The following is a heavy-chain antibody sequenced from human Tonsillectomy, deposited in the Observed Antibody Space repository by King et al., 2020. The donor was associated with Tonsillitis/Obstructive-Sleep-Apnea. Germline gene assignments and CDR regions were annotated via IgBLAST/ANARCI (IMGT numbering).Heavy chain of an antibody. CDR2: INHSGST. J-gene: IGHJ6*03. CDR1: GGSFSGYY. Sequence: VQLQQWGAGLLKPPETLSLTCAVYGGSFSGYYWSWIRQPPGKGLEWIGEINHSGSTNYNPSLKSRVTISVDTSKNQFSLKLSSVTAADTAVYYCARLTMVRGVIITYYYYMDVWGKGTTVTVSS. CDR3: ARLTMVRGVIITYYYYMDV. V-gene: IGHV4-34*01. D-gene: IGHD3-10*01.